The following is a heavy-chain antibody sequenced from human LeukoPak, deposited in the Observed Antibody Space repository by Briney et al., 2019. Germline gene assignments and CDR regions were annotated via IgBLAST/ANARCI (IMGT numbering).Heavy chain of an antibody. CDR3: ARGGSHYDILTGYNDY. D-gene: IGHD3-9*01. Sequence: ETLSLTCTVSGGSISSSSYYWGWIRQPPGKGLEWVSVIYSGGSTYYADSVKGRFTISRDNSKNTLYLQMNSLRAEDTAVYYCARGGSHYDILTGYNDYWGQGTLVTVSS. CDR1: GGSISSSSYY. J-gene: IGHJ4*02. CDR2: IYSGGST. V-gene: IGHV3-53*01.